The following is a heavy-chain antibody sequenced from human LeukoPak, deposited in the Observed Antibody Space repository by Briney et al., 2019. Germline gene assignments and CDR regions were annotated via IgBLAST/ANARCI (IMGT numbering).Heavy chain of an antibody. J-gene: IGHJ4*02. Sequence: GRSLRLSCAASGFTFSIYSKNCVRHPPGKGLEWVSSISGSSSYIYYADSVKGRFTISRDNAKNSLYLQMNSLRAEDTAVYYCARDLVTPRYTFDYSGQGTLVTVSS. CDR3: ARDLVTPRYTFDY. CDR2: ISGSSSYI. D-gene: IGHD2-21*02. V-gene: IGHV3-21*01. CDR1: GFTFSIYS.